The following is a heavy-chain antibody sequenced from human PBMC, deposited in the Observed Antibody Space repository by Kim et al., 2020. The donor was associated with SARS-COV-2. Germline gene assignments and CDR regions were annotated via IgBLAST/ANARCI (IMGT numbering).Heavy chain of an antibody. CDR3: ARGEGGGSRYYYYGMDV. V-gene: IGHV4-59*13. J-gene: IGHJ6*02. D-gene: IGHD2-15*01. Sequence: SETLSLTCTVSGGSISSYYWSWIRQPPGKGLEWIGYIYYSGSTNYNPSLKSRVTISVDTSKNQFSLKLSSVTAADTAVYYCARGEGGGSRYYYYGMDVWGQGTTVTVSS. CDR1: GGSISSYY. CDR2: IYYSGST.